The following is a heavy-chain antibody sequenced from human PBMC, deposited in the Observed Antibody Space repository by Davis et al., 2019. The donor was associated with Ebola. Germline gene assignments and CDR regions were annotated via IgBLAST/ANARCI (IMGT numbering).Heavy chain of an antibody. CDR3: ARGSHYDFWSGPAYYYYGMDV. CDR2: ISNGGST. Sequence: GESLKISCAVSGFTVSNNYMTWVRQAPGKGLEWVSLISNGGSTYSADSVKGRFTISRDNSKNTLYLQMNSLRAEDTAVYYCARGSHYDFWSGPAYYYYGMDVWGQGTTVTVSS. V-gene: IGHV3-66*01. CDR1: GFTVSNNY. J-gene: IGHJ6*02. D-gene: IGHD3-3*01.